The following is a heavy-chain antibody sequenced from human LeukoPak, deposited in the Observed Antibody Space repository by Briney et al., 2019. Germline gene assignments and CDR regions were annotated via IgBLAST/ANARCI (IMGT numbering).Heavy chain of an antibody. V-gene: IGHV4-31*03. CDR2: SYYSGST. CDR3: ARGGAGYYDFWSGRVVNWFDP. Sequence: SQTLSLTCTVSGGSISSGGYYWRWIRQHPGKGLEWIEDSYYSGSTYYNPSLKSRVTISVDTSKNQFSLKLSSVTAADTAVYYCARGGAGYYDFWSGRVVNWFDPWGQGTLVTVSS. D-gene: IGHD3-3*01. J-gene: IGHJ5*02. CDR1: GGSISSGGYY.